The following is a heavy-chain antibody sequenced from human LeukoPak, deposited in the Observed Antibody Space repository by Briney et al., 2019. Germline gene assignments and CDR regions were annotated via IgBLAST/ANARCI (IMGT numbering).Heavy chain of an antibody. CDR2: ISSSSSSI. V-gene: IGHV3-48*02. CDR1: GFTFSSYS. J-gene: IGHJ4*02. Sequence: GGSLRLSCAASGFTFSSYSMNWVRQAPGKGLEWVSYISSSSSSIYYADSVKGRFTISRDNAKNSLYLQMDSLRDEDTAVYYFSTPPPSRAAYYFDFWGQGTLVTVSS. D-gene: IGHD6-25*01. CDR3: STPPPSRAAYYFDF.